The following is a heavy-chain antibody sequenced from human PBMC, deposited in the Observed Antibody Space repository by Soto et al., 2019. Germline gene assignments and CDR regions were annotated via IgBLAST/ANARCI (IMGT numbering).Heavy chain of an antibody. CDR1: GASLSDNY. CDR3: ARGRGEFYX. J-gene: IGHJ5*02. V-gene: IGHV4-34*01. CDR2: INHSGNT. D-gene: IGHD2-21*01. Sequence: SETLSLTCAVYGASLSDNYCNWLRQPPGKGLEWILEINHSGNTNYNPSLRSRVTISIETSKNQLSLNLRSVSAADTAVYYCARGRGEFYXWGQVTPVTVSX.